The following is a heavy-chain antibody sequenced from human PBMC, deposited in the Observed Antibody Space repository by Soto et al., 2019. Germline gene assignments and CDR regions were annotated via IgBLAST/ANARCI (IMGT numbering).Heavy chain of an antibody. CDR1: GFTFSSYA. V-gene: IGHV3-30-3*01. Sequence: GGSLRHSCAASGFTFSSYARRWVRQAPGTGLEWVAVISYDGSNKYYADSVKGRFPISRAHSTNTLYLQMISMNAEDTAVYFCARDRWEQYYYYGMDVLGQGTTVTV. CDR2: ISYDGSNK. D-gene: IGHD1-26*01. CDR3: ARDRWEQYYYYGMDV. J-gene: IGHJ6*02.